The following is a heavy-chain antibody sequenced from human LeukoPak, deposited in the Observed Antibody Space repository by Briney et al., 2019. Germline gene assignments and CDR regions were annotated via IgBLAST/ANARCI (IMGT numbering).Heavy chain of an antibody. J-gene: IGHJ4*02. CDR3: ARARYYYDSSGYYHPVFDY. CDR1: GGSISSSSYY. CDR2: INHSGST. D-gene: IGHD3-22*01. V-gene: IGHV4-39*07. Sequence: SETLSLTCTVSGGSISSSSYYWGWIRQPPGKGLEWIGEINHSGSTNYNPSLKSRVTISVDTSKNQFSLKLSSVTAADTAVYYCARARYYYDSSGYYHPVFDYWGQGTLVTVSS.